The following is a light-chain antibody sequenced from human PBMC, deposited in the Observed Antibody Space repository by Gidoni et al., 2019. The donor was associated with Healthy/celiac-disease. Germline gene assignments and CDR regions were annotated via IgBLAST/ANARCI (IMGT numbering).Light chain of an antibody. J-gene: IGKJ4*01. CDR3: QQLNSYPRGT. CDR1: QGISSY. Sequence: DIQLTQSPSFLSASVADRVTITCRASQGISSYLAWYQQKPGKAPKLLIYAASTLQSGVPSRFSGSGSGTEFTLTISSLQPEDFATYYCQQLNSYPRGTFGGGTKVEIK. CDR2: AAS. V-gene: IGKV1-9*01.